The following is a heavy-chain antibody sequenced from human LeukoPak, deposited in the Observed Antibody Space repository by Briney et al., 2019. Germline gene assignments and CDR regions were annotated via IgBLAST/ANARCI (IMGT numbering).Heavy chain of an antibody. Sequence: SGPTLVNXTQTLTLTCTFSGFSLSTSGVGVGRIRQPPGKALEWLSLIYWDDDKHYSPSLKSSITITKDTSKNQVVLTMTNMDPVDTATYYCAHRRDWGSDFDYWGQGTLVTVSS. CDR2: IYWDDDK. V-gene: IGHV2-5*02. J-gene: IGHJ4*02. D-gene: IGHD7-27*01. CDR3: AHRRDWGSDFDY. CDR1: GFSLSTSGVG.